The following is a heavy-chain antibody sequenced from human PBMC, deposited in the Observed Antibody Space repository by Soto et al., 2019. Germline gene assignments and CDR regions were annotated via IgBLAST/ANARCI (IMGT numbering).Heavy chain of an antibody. CDR2: IYYSGNT. CDR1: GGSISSSSYY. Sequence: QLQLQESGPGLVKPSETLSLTCTVSGGSISSSSYYWGWIRQPPGKGLEWIGSIYYSGNTYYNPSLKSRVTISVDTSKNQFSLKLSSVTVADTAVYYCARRGSRNYWVDSWGQGTLVTVSS. J-gene: IGHJ4*02. CDR3: ARRGSRNYWVDS. D-gene: IGHD3-10*01. V-gene: IGHV4-39*01.